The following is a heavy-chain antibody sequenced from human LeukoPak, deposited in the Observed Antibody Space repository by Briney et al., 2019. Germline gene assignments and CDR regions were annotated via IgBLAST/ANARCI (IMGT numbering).Heavy chain of an antibody. Sequence: GGSLRLSCAASGFTFSSYEMNWVRQAPGKGLEWVSYTSSSGSTVYYADSVKGRFTISRDNAKNSLYLQMNSLRAEDTAVYYCAREQNTYNWNCFDYWGQGTLVTVSS. V-gene: IGHV3-48*03. CDR3: AREQNTYNWNCFDY. CDR2: TSSSGSTV. D-gene: IGHD1-20*01. J-gene: IGHJ4*02. CDR1: GFTFSSYE.